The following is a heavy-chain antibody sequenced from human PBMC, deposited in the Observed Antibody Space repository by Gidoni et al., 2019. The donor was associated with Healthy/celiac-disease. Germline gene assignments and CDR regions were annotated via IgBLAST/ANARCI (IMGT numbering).Heavy chain of an antibody. CDR2: IYYSGST. J-gene: IGHJ5*02. Sequence: QLQLQESGPGRVKPSETLSLTCTVSGGSISSSSYHWGWIRQPPGKGLEWIWSIYYSGSTYYPPSLQSRVTISVDTSKPQFSLKLSSVPAADTAVYYCARHQSSYGDRNWFDPWGQGTLVTVSS. D-gene: IGHD4-17*01. CDR3: ARHQSSYGDRNWFDP. CDR1: GGSISSSSYH. V-gene: IGHV4-39*01.